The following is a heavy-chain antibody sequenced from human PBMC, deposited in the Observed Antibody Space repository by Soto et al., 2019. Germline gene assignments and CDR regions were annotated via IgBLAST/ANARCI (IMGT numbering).Heavy chain of an antibody. Sequence: QVQLVESGGGVVQPGRSLRLSCAASGFTFSSYAMHWVRQAPGKGLEWVAVISYDGSNKYYAESVKGRFTISRDNSKNTLYLQMNSLRAEDTAVYYCVTSAAGTEYYFDYWGQGTLVTVSS. D-gene: IGHD6-13*01. CDR1: GFTFSSYA. V-gene: IGHV3-30-3*01. J-gene: IGHJ4*02. CDR3: VTSAAGTEYYFDY. CDR2: ISYDGSNK.